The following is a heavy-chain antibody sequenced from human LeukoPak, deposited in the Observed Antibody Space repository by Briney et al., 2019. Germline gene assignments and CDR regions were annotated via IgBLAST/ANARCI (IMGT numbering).Heavy chain of an antibody. V-gene: IGHV2-5*02. Sequence: KEAGPTLVKPTQTLTLTCTFSGFSLSTSGEGVGWIRQPPGKALEWLALIYWGDDKRYSPSLKSRLTITKDTSKNQVVLTMTNMDPVDTATYFCAHSHTSSPNDYWGQGTLVTVSS. CDR2: IYWGDDK. J-gene: IGHJ4*02. D-gene: IGHD6-13*01. CDR3: AHSHTSSPNDY. CDR1: GFSLSTSGEG.